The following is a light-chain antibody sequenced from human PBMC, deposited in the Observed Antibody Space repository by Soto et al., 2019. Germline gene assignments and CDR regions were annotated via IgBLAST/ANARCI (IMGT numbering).Light chain of an antibody. Sequence: IPMTQTPSTLSASSGVRVTLTCRASQSIRSWWPWYQQNPGKAPKLLIYDASSLESGVPSRFSGSGSGTEFTLTISSLQPDDFATYYCQQYNSYSPWTFGQGTKVDI. V-gene: IGKV1-5*01. CDR1: QSIRSW. J-gene: IGKJ1*01. CDR2: DAS. CDR3: QQYNSYSPWT.